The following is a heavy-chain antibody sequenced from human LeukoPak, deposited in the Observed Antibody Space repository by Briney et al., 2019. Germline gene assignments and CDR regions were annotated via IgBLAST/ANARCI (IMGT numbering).Heavy chain of an antibody. V-gene: IGHV4-59*01. CDR3: AREIGDRDGYSFDY. Sequence: SETLSLTCTVSGGSISSYYWSWIRQPPGKGLEWIGYIYYSGNTNYNPSLRSRVTISVDTSKNQFSLKLSSVTAADTAVYYCAREIGDRDGYSFDYWGQGTLVTVSS. J-gene: IGHJ4*02. D-gene: IGHD5-24*01. CDR1: GGSISSYY. CDR2: IYYSGNT.